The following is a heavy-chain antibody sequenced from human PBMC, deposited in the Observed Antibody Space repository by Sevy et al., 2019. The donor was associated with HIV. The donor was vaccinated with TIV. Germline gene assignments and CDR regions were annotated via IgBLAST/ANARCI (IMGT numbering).Heavy chain of an antibody. Sequence: GGSLRLSCAASGFTVSSNYMSWVRQAPGKGLEWISVIYSGGSTYYADSVKGRFTISRDNSKNTLYLQMNSLRAEDTAVYYCVGGGYDYYYMDVWGKGTTVTVSS. V-gene: IGHV3-53*01. D-gene: IGHD2-15*01. CDR3: VGGGYDYYYMDV. CDR2: IYSGGST. J-gene: IGHJ6*03. CDR1: GFTVSSNY.